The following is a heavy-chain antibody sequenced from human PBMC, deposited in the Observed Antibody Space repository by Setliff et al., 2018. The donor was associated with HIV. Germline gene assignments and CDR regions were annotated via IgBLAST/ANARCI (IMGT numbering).Heavy chain of an antibody. J-gene: IGHJ6*02. V-gene: IGHV3-33*06. CDR3: AKDLGVSYYNSWRNYYGMDV. CDR1: GFTFSNYG. D-gene: IGHD3-3*01. CDR2: IWYDGSNK. Sequence: GGSLRLSCAASGFTFSNYGMHWVRQAPGKGLEWVAVIWYDGSNKYYADSVKGRFTISRDNSKNTLYLQMNSLRAEDTGVYYSAKDLGVSYYNSWRNYYGMDVWGQGTTVTVSS.